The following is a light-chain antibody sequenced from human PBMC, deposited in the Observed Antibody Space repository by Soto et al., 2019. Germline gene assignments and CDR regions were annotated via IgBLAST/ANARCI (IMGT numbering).Light chain of an antibody. CDR1: QSVSSSY. CDR2: GAS. V-gene: IGKV3-20*01. J-gene: IGKJ4*01. Sequence: EIVFTPSPGTLSLSPGERATPSCRASQSVSSSYLAWYQQKPGQAPRLLIYGASSRATGIPDRFSGSGSGTDFTLTISRLEPEDFAVYYCQKYGSSPPLTFGGGTKVDI. CDR3: QKYGSSPPLT.